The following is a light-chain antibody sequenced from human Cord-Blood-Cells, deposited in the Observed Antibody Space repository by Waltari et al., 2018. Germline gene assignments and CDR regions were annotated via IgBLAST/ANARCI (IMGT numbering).Light chain of an antibody. V-gene: IGKV1-9*01. CDR1: QGISSY. J-gene: IGKJ4*01. CDR3: QQLNSYPLT. Sequence: DITLTQSPSFLSASLGDRVTITVRASQGISSYLDCYQQKPGKAPNLLLYAASTLQSGVPSMFIGSGSGTEFTLTISSLQPEDFATYYCQQLNSYPLTFGGGTKVEIK. CDR2: AAS.